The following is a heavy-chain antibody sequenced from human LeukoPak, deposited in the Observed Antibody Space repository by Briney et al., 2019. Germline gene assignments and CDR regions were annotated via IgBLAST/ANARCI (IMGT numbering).Heavy chain of an antibody. CDR2: ISGSGSST. CDR3: ATEAGPSNY. J-gene: IGHJ4*02. CDR1: GFTFSKYA. Sequence: PGGSLRLSCAASGFTFSKYAMSWVRQAPGKGLEWVSGISGSGSSTYYADSVKGRITISRDNSKNTLYLQMNSLRAEDTAAYYCATEAGPSNYWGQGTLVTVSS. D-gene: IGHD2-2*01. V-gene: IGHV3-23*01.